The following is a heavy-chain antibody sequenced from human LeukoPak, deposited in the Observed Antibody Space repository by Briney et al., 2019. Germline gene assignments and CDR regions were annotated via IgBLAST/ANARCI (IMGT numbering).Heavy chain of an antibody. CDR3: ATGIVVASFDY. CDR2: VDPEDGET. J-gene: IGHJ4*02. CDR1: GYTFTDYY. Sequence: ASVKVSCKASGYTFTDYYMHWVQQAPGIGLEWMGRVDPEDGETIYAEKFQGRVTITADTSTDTAYMELSSLRSEDTAVYYCATGIVVASFDYWGQGTLVTVSS. V-gene: IGHV1-69-2*01. D-gene: IGHD3-22*01.